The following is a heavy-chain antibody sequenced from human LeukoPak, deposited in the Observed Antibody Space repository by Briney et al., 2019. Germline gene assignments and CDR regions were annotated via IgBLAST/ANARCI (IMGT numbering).Heavy chain of an antibody. Sequence: GASVKVSCKASGYTFTSYGITWARQAPGQGLEWMGWISVYNGNTNYKQKFQGRATMTTDTSTSTAYMELRSLRSDDTAVYYCARDSPAAAGSDYWGQGTLVTVSS. V-gene: IGHV1-18*01. CDR1: GYTFTSYG. CDR2: ISVYNGNT. CDR3: ARDSPAAAGSDY. D-gene: IGHD6-13*01. J-gene: IGHJ4*02.